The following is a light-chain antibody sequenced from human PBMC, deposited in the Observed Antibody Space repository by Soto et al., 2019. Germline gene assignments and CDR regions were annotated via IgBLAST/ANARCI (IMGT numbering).Light chain of an antibody. CDR3: SSYTSSRTYV. Sequence: QSVLTQPASVSGSPGQSITISCSGTSSDVGGYNYVFWYQHHPGKAPKLMIYDVSNRPSGVSNRFSGSKSGNTASLTISGLQAEDEADYYCSSYTSSRTYVFGNGTKVTVL. CDR2: DVS. CDR1: SSDVGGYNY. V-gene: IGLV2-14*03. J-gene: IGLJ1*01.